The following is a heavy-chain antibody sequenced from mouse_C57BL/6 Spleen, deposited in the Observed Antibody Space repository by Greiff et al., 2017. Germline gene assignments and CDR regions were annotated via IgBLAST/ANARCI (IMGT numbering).Heavy chain of an antibody. CDR2: IVPNSGGT. J-gene: IGHJ2*01. CDR1: GYTFTSYW. CDR3: ARSGDSYYFDY. Sequence: QVQLQQPGAELVKPGASVKMSCKASGYTFTSYWMHWVKQRPGRGLEWIGRIVPNSGGTKYNEKFKSKATLTVDKPSSTAYMQLSSLTSEDSAVYYCARSGDSYYFDYWGQGTTLTVAS. V-gene: IGHV1-72*01. D-gene: IGHD3-1*01.